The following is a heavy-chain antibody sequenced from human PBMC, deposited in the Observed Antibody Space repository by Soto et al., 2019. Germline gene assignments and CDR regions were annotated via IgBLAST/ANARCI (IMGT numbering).Heavy chain of an antibody. Sequence: ASVKVSCKASGYTFTGYYMHWVRQAPGQGLEWMGWINPNSGGTNYAQKFQGWVTMTRDTSISTAYMELSRLRSDDTAVYYCARGTPYDSSGWYFFDYWGQGTLVTASS. J-gene: IGHJ4*02. CDR3: ARGTPYDSSGWYFFDY. D-gene: IGHD6-19*01. CDR2: INPNSGGT. V-gene: IGHV1-2*04. CDR1: GYTFTGYY.